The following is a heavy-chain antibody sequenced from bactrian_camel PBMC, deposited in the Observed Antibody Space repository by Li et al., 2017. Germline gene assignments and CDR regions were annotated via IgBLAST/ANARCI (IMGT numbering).Heavy chain of an antibody. J-gene: IGHJ6*01. CDR2: IDTSYST. D-gene: IGHD4*01. CDR3: AKEGEKEPGYSEYGADFPV. V-gene: IGHV3S1*01. CDR1: GYTYSRYC. Sequence: HVQLVESGGGSVQAGGSLRLSCVASGYTYSRYCMGWFRQAPGKEREGIATIDTSYSTTYADSVKGRFTISRDIAKNMLYLQLTSLNTEDTAMYYCAKEGEKEPGYSEYGADFPVWGQGTQVTVS.